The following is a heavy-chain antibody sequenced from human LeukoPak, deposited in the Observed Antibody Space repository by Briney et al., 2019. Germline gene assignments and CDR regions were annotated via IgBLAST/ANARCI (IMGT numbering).Heavy chain of an antibody. CDR2: IVVGSGNT. V-gene: IGHV1-58*02. Sequence: GTSVQVSCNASGFTFTSSAMQWVRQARGQRLEWIGWIVVGSGNTNYAQKFQERVTITRDMSTSTAYMELSSLRSEDTAVYYCAAANYYDSSGLMDYWGQGTLVTVSS. CDR3: AAANYYDSSGLMDY. CDR1: GFTFTSSA. J-gene: IGHJ4*02. D-gene: IGHD3-22*01.